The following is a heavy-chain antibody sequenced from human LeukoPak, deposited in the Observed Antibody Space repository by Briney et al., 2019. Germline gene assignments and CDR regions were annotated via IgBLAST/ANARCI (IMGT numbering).Heavy chain of an antibody. D-gene: IGHD6-13*01. CDR2: IYTCDSDT. Sequence: GESLKISSKGSGYSFTSYWIGWVRHLQGTGLEWMGIIYTCDSDTRYSPSFQGQVTISADKSISTAYLQWSSLKASDTAMYYCARHGSSSWYGEVDYYYGMDVWGKGTTVTVSS. V-gene: IGHV5-51*01. CDR3: ARHGSSSWYGEVDYYYGMDV. CDR1: GYSFTSYW. J-gene: IGHJ6*04.